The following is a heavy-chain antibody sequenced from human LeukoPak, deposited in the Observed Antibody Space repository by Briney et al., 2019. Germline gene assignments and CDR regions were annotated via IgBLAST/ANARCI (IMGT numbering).Heavy chain of an antibody. CDR2: INPNNGGT. Sequence: ASVKVSCTASGYTFTVNYMRWGRQAPGQGPEWMGWINPNNGGTNYAQKFRDRVTMTRDTSISTAYMELSRLRSDDTAIYDCATDSFRGNYSFDYWGQGALVTVSS. CDR1: GYTFTVNY. CDR3: ATDSFRGNYSFDY. V-gene: IGHV1-2*02. D-gene: IGHD3-10*01. J-gene: IGHJ4*02.